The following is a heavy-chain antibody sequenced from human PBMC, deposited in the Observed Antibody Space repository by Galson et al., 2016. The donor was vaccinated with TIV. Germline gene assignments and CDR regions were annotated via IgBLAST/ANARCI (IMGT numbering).Heavy chain of an antibody. D-gene: IGHD2-21*01. Sequence: SLRLSCAASGFPFNRLPMHWVRQTPGEGLEWVSYIDSSGMYIYYGDSVRGRFTVSRDNARSMMFLQMDTLRADDTAVYYCARSRGFHGHGPLDVWGRGTAVTV. CDR1: GFPFNRLP. CDR3: ARSRGFHGHGPLDV. V-gene: IGHV3-21*01. J-gene: IGHJ6*02. CDR2: IDSSGMYI.